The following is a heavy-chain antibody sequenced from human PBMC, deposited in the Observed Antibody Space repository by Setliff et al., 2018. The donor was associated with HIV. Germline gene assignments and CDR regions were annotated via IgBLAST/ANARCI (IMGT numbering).Heavy chain of an antibody. D-gene: IGHD6-19*01. J-gene: IGHJ3*02. CDR2: ISPIGGTT. Sequence: ASVKVSCKASGYTFTSHYMYWVRQAPGQGLEWMGIISPIGGTTRYAQKFQGRVTMTRDTSTSTIYMELSSLRSDDTAVYYCARERDSSAWTDNDAFDIWGQGTMVTVSS. CDR3: ARERDSSAWTDNDAFDI. CDR1: GYTFTSHY. V-gene: IGHV1-46*01.